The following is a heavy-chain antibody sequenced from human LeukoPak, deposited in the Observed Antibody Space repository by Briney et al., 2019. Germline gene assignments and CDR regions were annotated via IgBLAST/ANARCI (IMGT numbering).Heavy chain of an antibody. CDR1: GYTLNDYY. Sequence: ASVKVSCKASGYTLNDYYMHWVRQAPGQGLEWMGWMNPNSGNTGYAQKFQGRVTMTRNTSISTAYMELSSLRSEDTAVYYCARAPRGDYFDYWGQGTLVTVSS. J-gene: IGHJ4*02. V-gene: IGHV1-8*02. CDR3: ARAPRGDYFDY. CDR2: MNPNSGNT.